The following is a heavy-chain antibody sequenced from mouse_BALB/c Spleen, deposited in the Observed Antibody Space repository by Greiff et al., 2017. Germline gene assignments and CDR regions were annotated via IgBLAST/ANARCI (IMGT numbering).Heavy chain of an antibody. CDR1: GYTFTDYA. D-gene: IGHD3-1*01. V-gene: IGHV1S137*01. J-gene: IGHJ4*01. CDR2: ISTYYGDA. Sequence: VQLQQSGAELVRPGVSVKISCKGSGYTFTDYAMHWVKQSHAKSLEWIGVISTYYGDASYNQKFKGKATMTVDKSSSTAYMELARLTSEDSAIYYCARWGSGYDAMDNWGQGTSVTVSS. CDR3: ARWGSGYDAMDN.